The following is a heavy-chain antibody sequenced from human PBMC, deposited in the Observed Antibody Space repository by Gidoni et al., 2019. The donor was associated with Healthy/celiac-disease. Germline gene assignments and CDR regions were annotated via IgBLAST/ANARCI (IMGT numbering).Heavy chain of an antibody. J-gene: IGHJ4*02. CDR2: IYHSGSN. V-gene: IGHV4-4*02. Sequence: QLQLQASGPGLVKPSCTLSLTCAVSVGSISSRNWWSWVRQPPGKGLEWIGEIYHSGSNNYNPSLKSRVTISVDKYKNQFSLKLSSVTAADTAVYYCARARGIAAAMMDYWGQGTLVTVSS. CDR3: ARARGIAAAMMDY. D-gene: IGHD6-13*01. CDR1: VGSISSRNW.